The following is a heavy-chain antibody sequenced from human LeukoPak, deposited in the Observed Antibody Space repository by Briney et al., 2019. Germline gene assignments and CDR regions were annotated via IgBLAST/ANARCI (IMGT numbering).Heavy chain of an antibody. CDR1: GYTFTDYY. J-gene: IGHJ4*02. V-gene: IGHV1-2*06. D-gene: IGHD5-12*01. CDR3: AGGKVATIDY. Sequence: GASVNVSCKASGYTFTDYYMHWVRQAPGQGLEWMGRINPNSGGTNYAQKFQGRVTMTRDTSISTAYMELSRLRSDDTAVYYCAGGKVATIDYWGQGTLVTVSS. CDR2: INPNSGGT.